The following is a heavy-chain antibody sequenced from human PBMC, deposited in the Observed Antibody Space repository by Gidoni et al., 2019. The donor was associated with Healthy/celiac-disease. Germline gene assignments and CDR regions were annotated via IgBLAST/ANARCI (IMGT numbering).Heavy chain of an antibody. D-gene: IGHD3-16*01. J-gene: IGHJ6*02. Sequence: EVQLVESGGGLVQPGRSLRLSCAASGFTFDDYAMHWVRQAPGKGLEWVSGISWNSGSIGYADSVKGRFTISRDNAKNSLYLQMNSLRAEDTALYYCAKDIRLGGGYYYGMDVWGQGTTVTVSS. CDR3: AKDIRLGGGYYYGMDV. V-gene: IGHV3-9*01. CDR1: GFTFDDYA. CDR2: ISWNSGSI.